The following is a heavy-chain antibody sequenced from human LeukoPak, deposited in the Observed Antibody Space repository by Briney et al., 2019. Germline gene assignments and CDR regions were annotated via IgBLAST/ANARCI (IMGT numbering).Heavy chain of an antibody. CDR3: VPLVVAAALNDAFDI. J-gene: IGHJ3*02. D-gene: IGHD2-15*01. V-gene: IGHV3-64D*06. Sequence: GGSLRLSCSASGFTFSSYAMHWVRQAPGKGLEYVSAISSNGGSTYCADSVKGRFTISRDNSKNTLYLQMSSLRAEDTAVYYCVPLVVAAALNDAFDIWGQGTMVTVSS. CDR1: GFTFSSYA. CDR2: ISSNGGST.